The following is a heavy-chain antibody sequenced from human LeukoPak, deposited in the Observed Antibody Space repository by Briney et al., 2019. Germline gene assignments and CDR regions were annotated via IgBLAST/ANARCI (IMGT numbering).Heavy chain of an antibody. CDR2: IWYDGSKE. J-gene: IGHJ4*02. Sequence: GGSLRLSCAASGFTFTKYGLHWVRQAPGKGLEWVAVIWYDGSKEYYADSVKGRFTISRHNAKNTLSLHMNSLRPEDTAVYYCARSWTQYYFDYWGQGTLVTVSS. V-gene: IGHV3-33*01. CDR1: GFTFTKYG. D-gene: IGHD3/OR15-3a*01. CDR3: ARSWTQYYFDY.